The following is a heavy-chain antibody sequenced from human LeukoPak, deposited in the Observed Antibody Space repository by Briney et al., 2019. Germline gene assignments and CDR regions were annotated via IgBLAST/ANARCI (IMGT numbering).Heavy chain of an antibody. Sequence: PSETLSLTCAVSGGSISSGGYSWSWIRQPPGKGLDWIGYIYHSGSTYYNPSLKSRVTISIDRSKNQFSLKLSSVTAADTAVYYRGRMVYDRSGYHFDHWGQGTLSPSPQ. D-gene: IGHD3-22*01. CDR2: IYHSGST. J-gene: IGHJ4*02. CDR1: GGSISSGGYS. CDR3: GRMVYDRSGYHFDH. V-gene: IGHV4-30-2*01.